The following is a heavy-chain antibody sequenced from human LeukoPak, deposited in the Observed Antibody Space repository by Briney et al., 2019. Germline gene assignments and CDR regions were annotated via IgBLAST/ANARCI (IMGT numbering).Heavy chain of an antibody. V-gene: IGHV3-48*02. D-gene: IGHD6-19*01. CDR1: GFTFSSNS. Sequence: AGGSLRLSCAASGFTFSSNSMNWVRQAPGKGLEWVSYISSFGSSIYYADSVKGRFTISRDNAKNSLYLQMNSLRDEDTAVYYCARGSSGWSLITFDIWGQGTMVTVSS. CDR3: ARGSSGWSLITFDI. J-gene: IGHJ3*02. CDR2: ISSFGSSI.